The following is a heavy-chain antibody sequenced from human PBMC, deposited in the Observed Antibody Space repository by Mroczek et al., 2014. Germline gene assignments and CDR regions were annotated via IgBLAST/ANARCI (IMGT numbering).Heavy chain of an antibody. Sequence: QVQLQQWGAGLLKPSETLSLTCAVYGGSFSGYYWSWIRQPPGKGLEWIGEINHSGSTNYNPSLKSRVTISVDTSKNQFSLKLSSVTAADTAVYYCARGPLAMVPKIYFDYWGQGTLVTVSS. CDR3: ARGPLAMVPKIYFDY. J-gene: IGHJ4*02. V-gene: IGHV4-34*01. CDR2: INHSGST. D-gene: IGHD5-18*01. CDR1: GGSFSGYY.